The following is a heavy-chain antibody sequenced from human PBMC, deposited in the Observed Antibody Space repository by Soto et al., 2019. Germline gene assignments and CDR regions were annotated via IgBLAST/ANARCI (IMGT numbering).Heavy chain of an antibody. Sequence: SVKVSCKASGYTFTCCSLHWLQQAPGQGLERMRWITLYNGNTNYAKKFQGRVTITRDMSLRTAYIELSSLRSEDTAVYYCARGRRGYSYGYSDYWGQGTLVTVSS. CDR2: ITLYNGNT. V-gene: IGHV1-45*02. J-gene: IGHJ4*02. CDR1: GYTFTCCS. CDR3: ARGRRGYSYGYSDY. D-gene: IGHD5-18*01.